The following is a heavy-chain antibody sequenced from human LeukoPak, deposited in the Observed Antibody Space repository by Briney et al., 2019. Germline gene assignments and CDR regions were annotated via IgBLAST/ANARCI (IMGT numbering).Heavy chain of an antibody. CDR1: GGSFSGYY. Sequence: SETLSLTCAVYGGSFSGYYWSWIRQPPGKGLEWIGEINHSGSTNYNPSLKSRVTISVDTFKNQFSLKPSSVTAADTAVYYCARGRAPTVRWGQGTLVTVSS. J-gene: IGHJ4*02. V-gene: IGHV4-34*01. D-gene: IGHD2-21*02. CDR3: ARGRAPTVR. CDR2: INHSGST.